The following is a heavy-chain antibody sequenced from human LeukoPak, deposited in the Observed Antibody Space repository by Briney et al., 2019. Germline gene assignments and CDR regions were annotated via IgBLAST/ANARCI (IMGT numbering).Heavy chain of an antibody. D-gene: IGHD4-23*01. CDR2: IYYSGST. Sequence: SETLSLTCIVSGGSISGYYWSWIRQPPGKGLEWIGSIYYSGSTYYNPSLKSRVTISVDTSKNQFSLKLSSVTAADTAVYYCARGATVVTSYGEYFQHWGQGTLVTVSS. CDR1: GGSISGYY. J-gene: IGHJ1*01. V-gene: IGHV4-59*05. CDR3: ARGATVVTSYGEYFQH.